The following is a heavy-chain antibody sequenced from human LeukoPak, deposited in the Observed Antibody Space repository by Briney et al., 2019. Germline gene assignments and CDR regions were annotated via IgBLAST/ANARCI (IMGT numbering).Heavy chain of an antibody. CDR1: GASLSSYF. J-gene: IGHJ3*02. D-gene: IGHD1-26*01. CDR2: IYTSGST. Sequence: SETLSLTCSVSGASLSSYFWSWIRQPAGKGLEWLGRIYTSGSTNYSPSLKSRLTISVDKSKNQFSLRLGSVTAVDTAVYFCAKTRSGTYYGDSFDIWGQGILVTVSS. CDR3: AKTRSGTYYGDSFDI. V-gene: IGHV4-4*07.